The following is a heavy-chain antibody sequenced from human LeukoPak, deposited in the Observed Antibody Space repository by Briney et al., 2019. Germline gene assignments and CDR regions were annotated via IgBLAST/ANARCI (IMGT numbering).Heavy chain of an antibody. D-gene: IGHD2-8*02. CDR1: GVSISTYY. J-gene: IGHJ3*02. CDR2: IYTSGST. CDR3: ARVWVGYGDAFDI. Sequence: SETLSLTCTVSGVSISTYYWSWLRQPAGKGLEWIGRIYTSGSTNYNPSLKSRVTMSVDTSKNQFSLKLSSVTAADTAAYYCARVWVGYGDAFDIWGQGTMVTVSS. V-gene: IGHV4-4*07.